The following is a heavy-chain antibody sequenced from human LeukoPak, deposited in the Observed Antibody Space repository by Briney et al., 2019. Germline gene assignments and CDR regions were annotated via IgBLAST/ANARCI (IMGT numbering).Heavy chain of an antibody. V-gene: IGHV4-4*07. Sequence: PSETLSLTCTVSGGSISNDYWSWIRQAAGKELEWIGRIYTRGNTNYNPSLKSRVNISLDKSKKQFSLNLNSVTAADTAVYYCARGGTYGSGRNQRTTLDYWGQGTLVTVSS. CDR3: ARGGTYGSGRNQRTTLDY. D-gene: IGHD3-10*01. CDR1: GGSISNDY. CDR2: IYTRGNT. J-gene: IGHJ4*02.